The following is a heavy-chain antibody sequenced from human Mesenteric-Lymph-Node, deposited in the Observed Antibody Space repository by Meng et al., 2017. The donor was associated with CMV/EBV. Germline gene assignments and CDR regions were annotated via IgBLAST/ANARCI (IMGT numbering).Heavy chain of an antibody. CDR2: IYSGGST. CDR1: GFTISSNH. D-gene: IGHD6-6*01. CDR3: ARLHSSSSGFDY. Sequence: LSLTCAASGFTISSNHMSWVRQAPGKGLEWVSIIYSGGSTYYTDSVKGRFSISRDNSKNTLYLQMNSLRAEDTAVYYCARLHSSSSGFDYWGQGTLVTVSS. V-gene: IGHV3-53*01. J-gene: IGHJ4*02.